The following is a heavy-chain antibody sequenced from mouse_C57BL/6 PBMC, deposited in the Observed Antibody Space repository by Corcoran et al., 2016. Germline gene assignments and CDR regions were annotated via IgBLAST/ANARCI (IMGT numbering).Heavy chain of an antibody. J-gene: IGHJ4*01. CDR3: AELRSYAMDY. D-gene: IGHD1-1*01. CDR1: GYSITSGYY. V-gene: IGHV3-6*01. Sequence: DVQLQESGPGLVKPSQSLSLTCSVTGYSITSGYYWNWIRQFPGNKLEWMGYISYDGSNNYNPSLKNRISTTRDTSKNQFFLKLNSVTTEDTATYYCAELRSYAMDYWGQGTSVTVSS. CDR2: ISYDGSN.